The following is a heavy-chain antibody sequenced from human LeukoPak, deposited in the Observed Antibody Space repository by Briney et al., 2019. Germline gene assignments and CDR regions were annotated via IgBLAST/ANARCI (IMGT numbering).Heavy chain of an antibody. Sequence: SGGSLRLSCTASGLTFSSYTMTWVRQAPGKGLKWVSTITTGDGNTYYADSVKGRFTVSRDDSKNTLYLQMNSLRAEDTAVYYCAKDGGLWVSAHWGDSWGRGTLVTVSS. V-gene: IGHV3-23*01. D-gene: IGHD7-27*01. CDR2: ITTGDGNT. CDR1: GLTFSSYT. J-gene: IGHJ4*02. CDR3: AKDGGLWVSAHWGDS.